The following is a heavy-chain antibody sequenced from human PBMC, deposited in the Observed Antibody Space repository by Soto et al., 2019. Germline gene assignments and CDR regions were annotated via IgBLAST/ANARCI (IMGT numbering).Heavy chain of an antibody. CDR1: GYTFTNFG. V-gene: IGHV1-18*01. CDR3: ARDRDYPVSFPLDF. CDR2: IGAYNGVT. J-gene: IGHJ6*02. Sequence: QVQLVQSGAEVKKPGASVKVSCKASGYTFTNFGITWVRQAPGRGLEWMGWIGAYNGVTNFAQNLQGRVTMTTDTFTSTAYMELRSLTSNDPAVYYFARDRDYPVSFPLDFWGQGTTVTVSS. D-gene: IGHD4-17*01.